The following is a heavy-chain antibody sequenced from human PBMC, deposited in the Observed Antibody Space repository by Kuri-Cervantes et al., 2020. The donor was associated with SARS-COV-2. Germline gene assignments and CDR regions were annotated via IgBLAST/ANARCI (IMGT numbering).Heavy chain of an antibody. CDR3: ASLASQQLGVDY. J-gene: IGHJ4*02. CDR2: IIPTIGLA. D-gene: IGHD6-13*01. V-gene: IGHV1-69*10. CDR1: GGTFINQA. Sequence: SVKVSCKASGGTFINQAISWVRQAPGEGLEWMGGIIPTIGLANGAKKFQGRVTISADKFTNIAYMELTSLRPEDTAVYYCASLASQQLGVDYWGQGTLVTVSS.